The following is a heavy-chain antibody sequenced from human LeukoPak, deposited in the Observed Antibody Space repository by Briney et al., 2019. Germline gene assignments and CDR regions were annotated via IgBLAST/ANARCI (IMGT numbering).Heavy chain of an antibody. J-gene: IGHJ4*02. V-gene: IGHV3-30-3*01. CDR1: GFTFSSYA. CDR2: ISYDGSNK. Sequence: GRSLRLSCAASGFTFSSYAMHWVRQAPGKGLEWVAVISYDGSNKYYADSVKGRFTISRDNSKNTLYLQMNSLRAEDTALYYCTRDLGGRSGYWGQGTLVTVSA. CDR3: TRDLGGRSGY. D-gene: IGHD1-26*01.